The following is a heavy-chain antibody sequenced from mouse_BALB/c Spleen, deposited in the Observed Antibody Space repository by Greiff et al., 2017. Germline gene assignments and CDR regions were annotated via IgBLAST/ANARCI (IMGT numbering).Heavy chain of an antibody. V-gene: IGHV2-9*02. J-gene: IGHJ4*01. CDR1: GFSLTSYG. Sequence: VQLVESGPGLVAPSQSLSITCTVSGFSLTSYGVHWVRQPPGKGLEWLGVIWAGGSTNYNSALMSRLSISKDNSKSQVFLKMNSLQTDDTAMYYCARGGLRRYYAMDYWGQGTSVTVSS. D-gene: IGHD2-4*01. CDR3: ARGGLRRYYAMDY. CDR2: IWAGGST.